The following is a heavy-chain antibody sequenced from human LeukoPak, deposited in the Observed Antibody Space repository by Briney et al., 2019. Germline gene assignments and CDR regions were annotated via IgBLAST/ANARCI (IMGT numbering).Heavy chain of an antibody. D-gene: IGHD2-15*01. CDR1: GFTFSTYA. CDR2: ISGRDDGT. Sequence: GGSLRLSCAASGFTFSTYAMSWVRQIPGKGLEWVSAISGRDDGTYYADSVKGRFTISRDNSRNTLYLQMNTLRAEDTAVYFCAKSPVSSCRGSFCYPFDYWGQGNLVTVSS. V-gene: IGHV3-23*01. J-gene: IGHJ4*02. CDR3: AKSPVSSCRGSFCYPFDY.